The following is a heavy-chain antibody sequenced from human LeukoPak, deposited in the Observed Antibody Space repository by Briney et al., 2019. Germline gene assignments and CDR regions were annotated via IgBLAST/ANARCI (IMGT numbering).Heavy chain of an antibody. CDR3: ARPYDSSGSIDY. Sequence: ASVKVSCKASGYTFTGYYMHWVRQAPGQGLEWMGWINPNSGGTNYAQKFQGRVTMTRDTSISTAYMELSRLRSDDTAVYYCARPYDSSGSIDYWGQGTPVTVSS. J-gene: IGHJ4*02. V-gene: IGHV1-2*02. CDR1: GYTFTGYY. D-gene: IGHD3-22*01. CDR2: INPNSGGT.